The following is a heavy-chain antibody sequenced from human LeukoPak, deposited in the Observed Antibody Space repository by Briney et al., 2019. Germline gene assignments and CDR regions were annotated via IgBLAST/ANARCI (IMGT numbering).Heavy chain of an antibody. D-gene: IGHD6-19*01. CDR2: IGGDGGRT. CDR1: GFMFSTYA. V-gene: IGHV3-23*01. J-gene: IGHJ4*02. CDR3: AKASRQGAVASPLDY. Sequence: PGGSLRLSCAASGFMFSTYAMSWVCQAPGKGLEWVSAIGGDGGRTYYADSVKGRSTISRDNSKDTVFLQMNSLRAEDTAVYYCAKASRQGAVASPLDYWGQGTLVTVSS.